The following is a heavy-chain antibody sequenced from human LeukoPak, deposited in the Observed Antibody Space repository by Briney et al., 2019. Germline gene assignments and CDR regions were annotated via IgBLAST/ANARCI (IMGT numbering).Heavy chain of an antibody. V-gene: IGHV4-59*08. CDR2: IYYTGST. CDR3: ARPAREYYYGKDV. J-gene: IGHJ6*04. CDR1: GGSITPYY. Sequence: SETPSLTCTVSGGSITPYYWSWLRQPPGKGLEWIGQIYYTGSTSYNPSLKSRVTISVDTSNNHLSLKLSSLTAADTAVYYCARPAREYYYGKDVWGEGTTVTVSS. D-gene: IGHD3-10*01.